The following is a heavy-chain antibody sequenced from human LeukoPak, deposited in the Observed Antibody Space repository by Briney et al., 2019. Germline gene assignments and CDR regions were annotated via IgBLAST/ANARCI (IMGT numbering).Heavy chain of an antibody. J-gene: IGHJ5*02. D-gene: IGHD3-22*01. Sequence: SETLSLTCAVYGGSFSGYYWSWIRQPPGKGLEWIGEINHSGSTNYNPSLKSRVTISVDTSKNQFSLKLSSVTAADTAVYYCAGGSSLTMIVASPWFGPWGQGTLVTVSS. CDR3: AGGSSLTMIVASPWFGP. CDR1: GGSFSGYY. V-gene: IGHV4-34*01. CDR2: INHSGST.